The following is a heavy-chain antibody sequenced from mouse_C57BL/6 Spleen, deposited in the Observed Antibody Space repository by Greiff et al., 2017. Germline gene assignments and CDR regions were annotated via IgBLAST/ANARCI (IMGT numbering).Heavy chain of an antibody. V-gene: IGHV1-55*01. D-gene: IGHD1-1*01. CDR3: AREFITTVVATDFDY. CDR2: IYPGSGST. CDR1: GYTFTSYW. J-gene: IGHJ2*01. Sequence: QVQLQQPGAELVKPGASVKMSCKASGYTFTSYWITWVKQRPGQGLEWIGDIYPGSGSTNYNEKFKSKATLTVDTSSSTAYMQLSSLTSEDSAVYYCAREFITTVVATDFDYWGQGTTLTVSS.